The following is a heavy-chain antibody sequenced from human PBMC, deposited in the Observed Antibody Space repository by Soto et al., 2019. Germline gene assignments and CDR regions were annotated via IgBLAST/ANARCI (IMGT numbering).Heavy chain of an antibody. J-gene: IGHJ5*01. D-gene: IGHD6-19*01. CDR2: INFDGSSV. V-gene: IGHV3-74*01. CDR1: GFAFSSSW. Sequence: EVQLVESGGGLVQPGGSLRLSCAGSGFAFSSSWMHCVRQDPGKGLVWVSRINFDGSSVDYADSAKGRFTISRDNAKNTLYLEMNSRSSEDAAVYHCARVPRGWYVFDSLGQGTMVTVSS. CDR3: ARVPRGWYVFDS.